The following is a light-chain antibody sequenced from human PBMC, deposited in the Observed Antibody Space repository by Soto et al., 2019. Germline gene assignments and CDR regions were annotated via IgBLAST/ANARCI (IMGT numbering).Light chain of an antibody. V-gene: IGLV2-14*01. CDR1: SSDVGGYNY. CDR2: DVS. CDR3: GSYTSSSLVV. Sequence: QSALTQPASVSGSPGQSITISCTGTSSDVGGYNYVSWYQQHPGKAPKLMIYDVSNRPSGVSNRFSGSKSGNTASLTISGRQAEDEADYYCGSYTSSSLVVFGGGTKLTV. J-gene: IGLJ2*01.